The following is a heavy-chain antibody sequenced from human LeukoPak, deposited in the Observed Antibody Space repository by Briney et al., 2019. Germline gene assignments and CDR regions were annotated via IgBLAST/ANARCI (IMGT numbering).Heavy chain of an antibody. CDR3: ARRAHSGSWYYFDY. CDR2: INHSGST. V-gene: IGHV4-34*01. Sequence: SETLSLTCAVYGGSFSGYYWSWIRQPPGKGLEWIGEINHSGSTNYNPSLKSRVTISVDTSKSQFSLKLSSVTAADTAVYYCARRAHSGSWYYFDYWGPGTLVTVSS. CDR1: GGSFSGYY. D-gene: IGHD6-13*01. J-gene: IGHJ4*02.